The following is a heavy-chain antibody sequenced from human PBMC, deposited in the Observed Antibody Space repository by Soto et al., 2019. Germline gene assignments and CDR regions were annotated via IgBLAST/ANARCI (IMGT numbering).Heavy chain of an antibody. CDR3: ARDRVYSSRYTYYYYGMDV. V-gene: IGHV1-18*01. J-gene: IGHJ6*02. Sequence: GASVKVSCKASGYTFTGYGISWVRQAPGQGLEWMGWISAFNGDTNYAQKFQGRVTMTTDTSTSTAYVELRSLSSDDTAVYYCARDRVYSSRYTYYYYGMDVWG. CDR1: GYTFTGYG. CDR2: ISAFNGDT. D-gene: IGHD6-19*01.